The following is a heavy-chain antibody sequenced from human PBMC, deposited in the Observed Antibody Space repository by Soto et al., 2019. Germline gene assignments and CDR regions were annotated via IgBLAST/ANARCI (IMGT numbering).Heavy chain of an antibody. CDR2: ISGSGAGA. CDR1: GFTFSNHD. CDR3: VREGSGWDSRGSFDF. Sequence: GGSLRLSCIASGFTFSNHDIDWVRQAPGKGLEWVSVISGSGAGAFYADSVQGRFTISRDNSKNTLYLQMNSLRAEDTAIYYCVREGSGWDSRGSFDFWGRGTMVTVSS. V-gene: IGHV3-23*01. J-gene: IGHJ3*01. D-gene: IGHD6-25*01.